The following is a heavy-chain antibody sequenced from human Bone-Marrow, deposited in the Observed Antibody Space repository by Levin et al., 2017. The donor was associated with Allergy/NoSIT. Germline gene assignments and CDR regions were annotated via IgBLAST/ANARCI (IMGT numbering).Heavy chain of an antibody. V-gene: IGHV3-23*01. J-gene: IGHJ3*01. Sequence: GESLKISCEASGFTLTEYAMSWVRQAPGKGLEWVSVIAGGGFNTYYGDSVKGRFTVSRDNSKNTLYLELNSLRAEDTAVYYCAKKQGGTSGFSFDVWGQGTMVTVSS. D-gene: IGHD1-1*01. CDR3: AKKQGGTSGFSFDV. CDR2: IAGGGFNT. CDR1: GFTLTEYA.